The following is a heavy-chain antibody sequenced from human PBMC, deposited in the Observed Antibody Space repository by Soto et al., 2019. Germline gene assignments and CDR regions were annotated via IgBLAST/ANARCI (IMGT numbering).Heavy chain of an antibody. D-gene: IGHD2-8*01. V-gene: IGHV1-8*02. CDR3: VRYGVAAAY. Sequence: SVKVACKSSGYTLTAHNINLVRQATGQGLEWMGWMNPNSGTTGYAQKFQDRITLTSDTSKTTAYMELSSLTSDDKAVYFCVRYGVAAAYWGQGTQVTVSS. J-gene: IGHJ4*01. CDR2: MNPNSGTT. CDR1: GYTLTAHN.